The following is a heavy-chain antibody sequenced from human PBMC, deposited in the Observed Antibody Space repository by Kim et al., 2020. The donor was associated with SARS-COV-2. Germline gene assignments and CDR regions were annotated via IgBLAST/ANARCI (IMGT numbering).Heavy chain of an antibody. J-gene: IGHJ6*02. V-gene: IGHV3-53*01. CDR2: IYSGGST. CDR1: GFTVSSNY. Sequence: GGSLRLSCAASGFTVSSNYMSWVRQAPGKGLEWVSVIYSGGSTYYADSVKGRFTISRDNSKNTLYLQMNSLRAEDTAVYYCAREVRYGSGSYYNYYYGMDVWGQGTTVTVSS. CDR3: AREVRYGSGSYYNYYYGMDV. D-gene: IGHD3-10*01.